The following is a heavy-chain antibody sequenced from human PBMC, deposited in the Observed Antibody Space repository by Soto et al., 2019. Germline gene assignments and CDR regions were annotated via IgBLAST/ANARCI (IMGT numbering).Heavy chain of an antibody. CDR2: VIPIQGKA. J-gene: IGHJ6*03. Sequence: QVQLVQSGAELKKPGSSVKVPCAASGGSFTSYSFTWVRQAPGQGIEWMGRVIPIQGKANDALKFQDRVTITADRSTRTVDMELTSLRPEDTAVYFWAERLLFVGHGYMDVWGKGTTVTFSS. CDR3: AERLLFVGHGYMDV. V-gene: IGHV1-69*02. CDR1: GGSFTSYS. D-gene: IGHD3-16*01.